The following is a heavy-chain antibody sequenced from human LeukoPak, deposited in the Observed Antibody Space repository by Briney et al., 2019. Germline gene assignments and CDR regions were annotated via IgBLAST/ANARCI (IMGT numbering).Heavy chain of an antibody. Sequence: PGGSLRLSCAASGFTFSTYVMHWVRQAPGKGLQWVAVILYDGSSKYYADSVKGRFTISRDNSKNTLYLQMDSLKADDTTVYYCARHKGASLFRGIIFDYWGQGTLVTVSS. D-gene: IGHD3-10*01. CDR3: ARHKGASLFRGIIFDY. V-gene: IGHV3-30*01. CDR2: ILYDGSSK. J-gene: IGHJ4*02. CDR1: GFTFSTYV.